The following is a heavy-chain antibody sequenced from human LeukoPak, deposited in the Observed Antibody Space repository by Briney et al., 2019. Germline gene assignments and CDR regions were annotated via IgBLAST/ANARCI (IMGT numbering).Heavy chain of an antibody. CDR3: ARGFGVVVAAIDY. D-gene: IGHD2-15*01. V-gene: IGHV4-61*02. J-gene: IGHJ4*02. CDR2: IYTSGST. Sequence: SETLSLTCTVSGGSISSGSYYWSWIRQPAGKGLEWIGRIYTSGSTNYNPSLKSRVTISVDTTKNQFSLKLSSVTAADTAVYYCARGFGVVVAAIDYWGQGTLVTVSS. CDR1: GGSISSGSYY.